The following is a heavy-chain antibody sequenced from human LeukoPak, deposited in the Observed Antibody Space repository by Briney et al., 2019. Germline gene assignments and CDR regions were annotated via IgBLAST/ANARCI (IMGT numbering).Heavy chain of an antibody. J-gene: IGHJ5*02. CDR2: IYPGDSDT. D-gene: IGHD2-2*01. CDR3: ARQVGCSSTSCYGGDWFDP. CDR1: GYSFTSYW. Sequence: ESLKISCNGSGYSFTSYWIGLVRQMPGKGLEWMGIIYPGDSDTRYSPSFQGQVTISADKSISTAYLQWSSLKASDTAMYYCARQVGCSSTSCYGGDWFDPWGQGTLVTVSS. V-gene: IGHV5-51*01.